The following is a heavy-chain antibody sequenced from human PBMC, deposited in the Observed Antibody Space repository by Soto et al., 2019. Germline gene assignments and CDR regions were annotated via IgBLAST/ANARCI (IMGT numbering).Heavy chain of an antibody. J-gene: IGHJ3*02. CDR1: GFPFSSYA. V-gene: IGHV3-23*01. CDR3: AKGGYYSLFDI. D-gene: IGHD3-16*01. CDR2: ISGSGGRT. Sequence: ASGFPFSSYAMSWVRQTPGKGLEWVSGISGSGGRTYYADSVKGRFTISRDNSNNTLSLQMHILRVEDTAVYFCAKGGYYSLFDIWGQGTMVTVSS.